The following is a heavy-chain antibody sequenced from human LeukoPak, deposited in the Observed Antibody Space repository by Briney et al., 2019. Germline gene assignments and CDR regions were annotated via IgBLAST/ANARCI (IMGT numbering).Heavy chain of an antibody. CDR2: ISSSSSYI. D-gene: IGHD1-26*01. CDR3: ARDYSGGVGASDY. V-gene: IGHV3-21*04. Sequence: GGSLRLSCAASGFTFSSYSMNWVRQAPGKGLEWVSSISSSSSYIYYADSVKGRFTISRDNAKNSLYLQMNSLRAEDTAVYYCARDYSGGVGASDYWGQGTLVTVSS. CDR1: GFTFSSYS. J-gene: IGHJ4*02.